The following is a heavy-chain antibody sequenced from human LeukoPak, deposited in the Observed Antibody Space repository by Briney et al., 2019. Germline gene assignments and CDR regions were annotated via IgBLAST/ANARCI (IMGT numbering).Heavy chain of an antibody. V-gene: IGHV4-30-4*01. D-gene: IGHD1-26*01. CDR2: IFHRGGT. J-gene: IGHJ5*02. Sequence: PSETLSLTCTVSNDSISSGDYYWNWIRQPPGKGLEWIRYIFHRGGTSYNPSLKSRILFSVDTSQNQFSLKLNSVTAADTAVYYCARQVVGGSGSWFDPWGQGTLVTVSS. CDR3: ARQVVGGSGSWFDP. CDR1: NDSISSGDYY.